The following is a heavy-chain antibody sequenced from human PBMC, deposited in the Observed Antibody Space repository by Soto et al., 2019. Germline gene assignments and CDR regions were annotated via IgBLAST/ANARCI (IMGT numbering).Heavy chain of an antibody. D-gene: IGHD2-2*01. CDR1: GLSFSGYY. V-gene: IGHV4-34*01. Sequence: SETLSLAVAFSGLSFSGYYWRWIRQPPGKGLEWIGEINHSGSTNYNPSLKSRVTISVDTSKNQFSLKLSSVTAADTAVYYCASAVVPVYYYGMDVWGQGTTVTV. CDR3: ASAVVPVYYYGMDV. CDR2: INHSGST. J-gene: IGHJ6*02.